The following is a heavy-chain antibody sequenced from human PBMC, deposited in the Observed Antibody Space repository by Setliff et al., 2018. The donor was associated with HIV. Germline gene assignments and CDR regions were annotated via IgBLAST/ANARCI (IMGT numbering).Heavy chain of an antibody. CDR3: ARGGASSKYFQH. D-gene: IGHD3-16*01. CDR1: GGSITGYY. J-gene: IGHJ1*01. Sequence: SETLSLTCDVSGGSITGYYWSWLRQPPGKGLVWIGYIYHSGDTNYNPSLESRLTISMDTSKNQFSLNLSSVTTADTAVYYCARGGASSKYFQHWGQGTLVTVSS. CDR2: IYHSGDT. V-gene: IGHV4-59*01.